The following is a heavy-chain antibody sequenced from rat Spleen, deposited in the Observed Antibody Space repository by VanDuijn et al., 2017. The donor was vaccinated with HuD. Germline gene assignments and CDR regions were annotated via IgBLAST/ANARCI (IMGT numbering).Heavy chain of an antibody. CDR3: ARPGYNYVGWFAY. J-gene: IGHJ3*01. CDR1: GFTFSDYA. V-gene: IGHV5-17*01. Sequence: EVQLVGSGGGLVQPGNSLKLSCAASGFTFSDYAMAWVRQSPEKGLEWVATILYDGSSAYYRASVKGRFTISRDNAKSTLYLQMDSLRSEDTATYYCARPGYNYVGWFAYWGQGTLVAVSS. CDR2: ILYDGSSA. D-gene: IGHD1-4*01.